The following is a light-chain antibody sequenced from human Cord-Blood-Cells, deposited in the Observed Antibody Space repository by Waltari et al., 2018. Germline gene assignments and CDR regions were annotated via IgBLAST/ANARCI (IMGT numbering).Light chain of an antibody. V-gene: IGLV2-14*01. CDR1: SSDGGGYNY. J-gene: IGLJ3*02. CDR3: SSYTSSSNWV. CDR2: DVS. Sequence: QSALTQPASVSGSPGQSITISCTGTSSDGGGYNYVSWYQQHPGKAPTLMIYDVSNRPSGVSNRFSGSKSGNTASLTISGLQAEDEADYYCSSYTSSSNWVFGGGTKLTVL.